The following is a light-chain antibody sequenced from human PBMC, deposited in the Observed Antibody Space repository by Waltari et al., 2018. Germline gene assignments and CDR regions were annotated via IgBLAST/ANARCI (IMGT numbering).Light chain of an antibody. Sequence: SALTQPASVSGSPGQSITISCTASSSDVADYPLLSWYHHHPGGAPELLIYEVSKRPSGVLSRCSGSKSGKTASLTISGRQAEDEGDYYCCAFAGYGVYVFGSGTHVAVL. J-gene: IGLJ1*01. CDR1: SSDVADYPL. CDR2: EVS. V-gene: IGLV2-23*02. CDR3: CAFAGYGVYV.